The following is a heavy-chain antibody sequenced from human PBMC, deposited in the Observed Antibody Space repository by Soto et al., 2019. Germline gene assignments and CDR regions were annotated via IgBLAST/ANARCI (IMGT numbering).Heavy chain of an antibody. CDR3: SSFNWNSNEFDI. V-gene: IGHV3-33*01. CDR1: GFTFSSYG. J-gene: IGHJ3*02. Sequence: QVQLVESGGGVVQPGRSLRLSCAASGFTFSSYGMHWVRQAPGKGLEWVAVIWYDGSNKYYADSVKGRFTISRDNSKNTLYLQMNSLRAEDTAVYYCSSFNWNSNEFDIWGQGTMVNVSS. CDR2: IWYDGSNK. D-gene: IGHD1-7*01.